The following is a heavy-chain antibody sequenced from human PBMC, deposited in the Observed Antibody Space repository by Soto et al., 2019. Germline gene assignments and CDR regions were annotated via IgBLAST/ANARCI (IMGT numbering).Heavy chain of an antibody. D-gene: IGHD2-21*02. CDR2: ISYDGSNK. V-gene: IGHV3-30*18. Sequence: QVQLVESGGGVVQPGRSLRLSCAASGFTFSSYGMHWVRQAPGKGLEWVAVISYDGSNKYYADSVKGRFTISRDNSKXTLXXQXYSLRAEDTAVYYCAKDTRYCGGDCYAYYYYYGMDVWGQGTTVTVSS. J-gene: IGHJ6*02. CDR1: GFTFSSYG. CDR3: AKDTRYCGGDCYAYYYYYGMDV.